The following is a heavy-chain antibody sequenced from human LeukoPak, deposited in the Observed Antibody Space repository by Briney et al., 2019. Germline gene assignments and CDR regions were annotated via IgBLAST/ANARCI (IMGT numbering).Heavy chain of an antibody. J-gene: IGHJ6*03. D-gene: IGHD3-10*01. Sequence: SETLSLTCAVYGGSFSGYYWSWIRQPPGKGLEWIGEINHSGSTNYNPSLKSRVTISVDTSKNQFSLKLGSVTAADTAVYYCARRLGYGSGSYLYYYYYMDVWGKGTTVTISS. CDR2: INHSGST. CDR3: ARRLGYGSGSYLYYYYYMDV. V-gene: IGHV4-34*01. CDR1: GGSFSGYY.